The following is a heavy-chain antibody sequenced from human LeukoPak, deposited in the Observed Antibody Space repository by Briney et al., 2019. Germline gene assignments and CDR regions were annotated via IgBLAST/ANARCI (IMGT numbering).Heavy chain of an antibody. V-gene: IGHV4-61*01. CDR2: IYYSGST. D-gene: IGHD3-22*01. J-gene: IGHJ4*02. CDR1: GGSISSGSYY. CDR3: AGNDDYDSSGYYWTFDY. Sequence: SETLSLTCTVSGGSISSGSYYWSWIRQPPGKGLEWIGYIYYSGSTNYNPSLKSRVTISVDTSKNQFSLKLSSVTAADTAVYYCAGNDDYDSSGYYWTFDYWGQGTLVTVSS.